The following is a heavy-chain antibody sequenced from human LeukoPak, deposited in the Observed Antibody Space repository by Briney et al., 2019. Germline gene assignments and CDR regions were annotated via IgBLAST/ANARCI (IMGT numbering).Heavy chain of an antibody. CDR3: ARELVVVPAAPRDYYYMDV. D-gene: IGHD2-2*01. J-gene: IGHJ6*03. Sequence: GASVKVSCKASGYTFTCYYMHWVRQAPGQGLEWMGIINPSGGSTSYAQKFQGRVTMTRDMSTSTVYMELSSLRSEDTAVYYCARELVVVPAAPRDYYYMDVWGKGTTVTVSS. CDR1: GYTFTCYY. V-gene: IGHV1-46*01. CDR2: INPSGGST.